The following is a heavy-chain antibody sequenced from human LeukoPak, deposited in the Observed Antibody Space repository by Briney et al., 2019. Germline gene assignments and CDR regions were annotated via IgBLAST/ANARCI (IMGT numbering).Heavy chain of an antibody. V-gene: IGHV4-39*07. CDR1: GGSISSSSYY. Sequence: SETLSLTCTVSGGSISSSSYYWGWIRQPPGTGLEWIGSIYYSGSTYYNPSLKSRVTISVDTSKNQFSLKLSSVTAADTAVYYCARDRAKGYYDSSGYRFDYWGQGTLVTVSS. D-gene: IGHD3-22*01. CDR2: IYYSGST. J-gene: IGHJ4*02. CDR3: ARDRAKGYYDSSGYRFDY.